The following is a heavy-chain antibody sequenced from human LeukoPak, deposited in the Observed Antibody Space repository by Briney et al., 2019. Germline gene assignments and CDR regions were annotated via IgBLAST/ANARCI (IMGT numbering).Heavy chain of an antibody. CDR3: AKEENIMGIPTVDF. CDR2: INPKSGGT. J-gene: IGHJ4*02. Sequence: GASVKVSCKASGYAFTAYYMHWVRQAPRQGLEWMGWINPKSGGTNYAQKFHGRVTMTRDTSISTVYMELSSLTSDDTAVYYCAKEENIMGIPTVDFWGQGTLVTVSS. D-gene: IGHD2/OR15-2a*01. CDR1: GYAFTAYY. V-gene: IGHV1-2*02.